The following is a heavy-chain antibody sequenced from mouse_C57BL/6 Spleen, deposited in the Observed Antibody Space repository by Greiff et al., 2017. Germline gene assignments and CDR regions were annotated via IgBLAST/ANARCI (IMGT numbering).Heavy chain of an antibody. CDR3: ATGDYDRGVYFDY. V-gene: IGHV2-2*01. D-gene: IGHD2-4*01. CDR1: GFSLTSYG. CDR2: LWSGGST. J-gene: IGHJ2*01. Sequence: VQLQQSGPGLVQPSQSLSITCTVSGFSLTSYGVHWVRQSPGKGLAWLGVLWSGGSTDYNAAFISRLSISKDNSKSQVFFKMNSLQADDTAIYYCATGDYDRGVYFDYWGQGTTLTVSS.